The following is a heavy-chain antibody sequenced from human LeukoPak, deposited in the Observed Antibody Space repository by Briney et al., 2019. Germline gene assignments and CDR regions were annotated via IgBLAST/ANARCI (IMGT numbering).Heavy chain of an antibody. Sequence: SETLSLTCTVSGDSISSYYWSWIRQPPGKGLEWIGYFYYSGSTNYNPSLKSRVTISVDTSKNQFSLKLSSVTAADTAVYYCARLGQDSSGYYYGAKVGFDYWGQGTLVTVSS. CDR2: FYYSGST. D-gene: IGHD3-22*01. V-gene: IGHV4-59*08. CDR1: GDSISSYY. CDR3: ARLGQDSSGYYYGAKVGFDY. J-gene: IGHJ4*02.